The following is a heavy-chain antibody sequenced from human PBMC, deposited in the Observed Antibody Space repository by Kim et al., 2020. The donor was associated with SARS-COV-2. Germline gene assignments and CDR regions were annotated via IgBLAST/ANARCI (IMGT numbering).Heavy chain of an antibody. D-gene: IGHD6-13*01. Sequence: GGSLRLSCAASGFSFSSYAMFWVRQAPGKGLEWVALISYDGTNKDYADSVKGRFPISRDNSKSTLYLQMHSLRVADTAVDFCSRKPTTSSWSYYFEYWG. CDR3: SRKPTTSSWSYYFEY. J-gene: IGHJ4*01. V-gene: IGHV3-30*04. CDR2: ISYDGTNK. CDR1: GFSFSSYA.